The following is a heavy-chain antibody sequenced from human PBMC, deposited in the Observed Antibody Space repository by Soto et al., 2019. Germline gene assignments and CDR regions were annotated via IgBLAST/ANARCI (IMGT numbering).Heavy chain of an antibody. CDR1: GGSISTGDYY. J-gene: IGHJ4*02. D-gene: IGHD3-22*01. Sequence: PSETLSLTCTVSGGSISTGDYYWSWIRHHPGKGLEWIGYIYHSGSTYYNPSLKSRVSISVDTSGNQFSLRLSSVTAADTAVYYCARCPCYESSRLFSDFDYWGQGSLVTGS. CDR3: ARCPCYESSRLFSDFDY. V-gene: IGHV4-31*03. CDR2: IYHSGST.